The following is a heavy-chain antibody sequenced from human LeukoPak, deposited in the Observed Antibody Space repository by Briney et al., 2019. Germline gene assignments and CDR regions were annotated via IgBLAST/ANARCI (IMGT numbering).Heavy chain of an antibody. CDR1: GFTFSSYG. CDR3: AKDSNYYDSSGYYYFDY. CDR2: ISYDGSYK. Sequence: PGGSLRLSCAASGFTFSSYGMHWVRQAPGKGLEWVAIISYDGSYKYYADSVKGRFTISRDNSKNTLYLQMNSLRAEETAVYYCAKDSNYYDSSGYYYFDYWGQGTLVTVSS. J-gene: IGHJ4*02. V-gene: IGHV3-30*18. D-gene: IGHD3-22*01.